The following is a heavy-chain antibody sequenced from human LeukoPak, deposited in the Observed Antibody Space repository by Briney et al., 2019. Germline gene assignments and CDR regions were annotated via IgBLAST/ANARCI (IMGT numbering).Heavy chain of an antibody. CDR1: GYTFTSYD. V-gene: IGHV1-8*01. D-gene: IGHD3-9*01. CDR3: ARAESRVGYDILTGYYMSANWFDP. CDR2: MNPNSGNT. Sequence: ASVKVSCKASGYTFTSYDINWVRQATGQGLEWMGWMNPNSGNTGYAQKLQGRVTMTRNTSISTAYMELSSLRSEDTAVYYCARAESRVGYDILTGYYMSANWFDPWGQGTLVTVSS. J-gene: IGHJ5*02.